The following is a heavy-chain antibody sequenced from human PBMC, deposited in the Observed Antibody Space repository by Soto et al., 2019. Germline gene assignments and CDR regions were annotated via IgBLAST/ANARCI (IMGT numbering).Heavy chain of an antibody. CDR3: ARPPITMVRGVTRLYGMDV. D-gene: IGHD3-10*01. Sequence: PSETLSLTCAVYGGSFSGYYWSWIRQPPGKGLEWIGEINHSGSTNYNPSLKSRVTISVDTSKNQFSLKLSSVTAADTAVYYCARPPITMVRGVTRLYGMDVWGQATTVTVSS. CDR2: INHSGST. V-gene: IGHV4-34*01. CDR1: GGSFSGYY. J-gene: IGHJ6*02.